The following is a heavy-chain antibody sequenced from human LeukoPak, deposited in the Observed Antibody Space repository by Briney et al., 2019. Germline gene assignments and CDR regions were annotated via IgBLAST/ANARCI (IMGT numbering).Heavy chain of an antibody. CDR3: ASPADYDSSVFDM. V-gene: IGHV3-21*01. D-gene: IGHD3-22*01. Sequence: GGSLRLSCAASGFTFTSYIMNWVRQAPGKGLEWVSSISSSGTYIYYADSVKGRFTISRDNAKNSLCLQMNSLRAEDTAVYYCASPADYDSSVFDMWGQGTMVTVSS. J-gene: IGHJ3*02. CDR2: ISSSGTYI. CDR1: GFTFTSYI.